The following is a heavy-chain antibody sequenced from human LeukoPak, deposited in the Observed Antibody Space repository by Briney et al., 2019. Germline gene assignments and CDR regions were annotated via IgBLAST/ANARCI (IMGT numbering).Heavy chain of an antibody. CDR2: ISSSSSYI. V-gene: IGHV3-21*01. Sequence: PGGSLRLSCAASGFTFSSYSMNWVRQAPGKGLEGVSSISSSSSYIYYADSVKGRFTISRDNAKNSLYLQMNSLRAEDTAVYYCARDFEQLDAFDIWGQGTMVTVSS. CDR1: GFTFSSYS. D-gene: IGHD6-6*01. J-gene: IGHJ3*02. CDR3: ARDFEQLDAFDI.